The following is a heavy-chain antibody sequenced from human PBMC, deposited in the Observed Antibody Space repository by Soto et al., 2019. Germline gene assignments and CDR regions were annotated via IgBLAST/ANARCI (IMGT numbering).Heavy chain of an antibody. CDR3: APMVRGVITLGY. CDR1: GYTLTELS. Sequence: ASVKVSCKVSGYTLTELSMHWVRQAPGKGLEWMGGFDPEDGETIYAQKFQGRVTMTEDTSTDTAYMVLSSLRSEDTAVYYCAPMVRGVITLGYWGQGTLVTVSS. D-gene: IGHD3-10*01. CDR2: FDPEDGET. J-gene: IGHJ4*02. V-gene: IGHV1-24*01.